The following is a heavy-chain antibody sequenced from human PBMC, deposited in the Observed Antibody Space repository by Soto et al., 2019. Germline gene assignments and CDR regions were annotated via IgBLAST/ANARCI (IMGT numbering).Heavy chain of an antibody. V-gene: IGHV1-46*01. CDR1: GYTFTSQN. D-gene: IGHD1-26*01. J-gene: IGHJ4*02. Sequence: ASVKVSCKASGYTFTSQNMHWVRQAPGQGLEWMGVINPSIGTTTYAQKFQGRVTITRDTSASTAYMELSSLRSEDTAVYYCARDVGATGDWGQGTLVTVSS. CDR3: ARDVGATGD. CDR2: INPSIGTT.